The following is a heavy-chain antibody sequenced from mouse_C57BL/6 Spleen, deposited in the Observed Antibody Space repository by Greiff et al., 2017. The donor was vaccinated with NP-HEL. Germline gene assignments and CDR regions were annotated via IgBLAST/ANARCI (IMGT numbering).Heavy chain of an antibody. J-gene: IGHJ3*01. V-gene: IGHV5-17*01. CDR2: ISSGSSTI. CDR1: GFTFSDYG. D-gene: IGHD1-1*01. CDR3: AREGTYYYGSRLWFAY. Sequence: EVQVVESGGGLVKPGGSLKLSCAASGFTFSDYGMHWVRQAPEKGLEWVAYISSGSSTIYYADTVKGRFTISRDNAKNTLFLQMTRLRSEDTAMYYCAREGTYYYGSRLWFAYWGQGTLVTVSA.